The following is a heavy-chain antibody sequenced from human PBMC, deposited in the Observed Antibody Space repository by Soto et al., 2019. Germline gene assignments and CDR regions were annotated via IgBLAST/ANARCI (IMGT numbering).Heavy chain of an antibody. CDR1: GASFSGYY. V-gene: IGHV4-34*01. Sequence: PETLSLTCAVYGASFSGYYWSWIRQPPGKGLEWIGEINHSGSTNYNPSLKSRVTISVDTSKNQFSLKLSSVTAADTAVYYCAGDGDGYNTFDYWGQGTLVTVSS. CDR3: AGDGDGYNTFDY. D-gene: IGHD5-12*01. CDR2: INHSGST. J-gene: IGHJ4*02.